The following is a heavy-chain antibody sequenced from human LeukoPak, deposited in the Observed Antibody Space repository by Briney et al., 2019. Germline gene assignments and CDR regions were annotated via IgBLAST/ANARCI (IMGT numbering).Heavy chain of an antibody. V-gene: IGHV1-8*01. Sequence: ASVKVSCKASGYTFTSHDINWVRQATGQGLDWMGRLNPDSGYTGSAQKFQSRVTMTRDTSISTAYMELSSLRSEDTAVYYCARADGGNSPGYYYGLDVWGQGTTVTVSS. J-gene: IGHJ6*02. D-gene: IGHD4-23*01. CDR1: GYTFTSHD. CDR2: LNPDSGYT. CDR3: ARADGGNSPGYYYGLDV.